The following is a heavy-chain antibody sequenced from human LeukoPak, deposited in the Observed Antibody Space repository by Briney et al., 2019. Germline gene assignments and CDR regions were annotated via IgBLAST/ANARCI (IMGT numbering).Heavy chain of an antibody. CDR3: AKQPLVWFGELPYYFDY. Sequence: PGGSLRLSCAASGFTFSTYAMSWVRQAPGKGLEWVSTISGSGGSTYYADSVKGRFTISRDNSKNTLYLQMNSLRAEDTAVYYCAKQPLVWFGELPYYFDYWGQGTLVTVSS. J-gene: IGHJ4*02. CDR2: ISGSGGST. V-gene: IGHV3-23*01. CDR1: GFTFSTYA. D-gene: IGHD3-10*01.